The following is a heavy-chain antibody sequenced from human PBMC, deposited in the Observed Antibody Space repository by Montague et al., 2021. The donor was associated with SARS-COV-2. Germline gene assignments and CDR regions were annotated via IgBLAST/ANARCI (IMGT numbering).Heavy chain of an antibody. CDR3: AKDISPYYYGSGGDY. J-gene: IGHJ4*02. CDR2: ISWDSGSL. Sequence: SLRLSCAASGFTFGDYAMHLVRQAPGKGLEWVSGISWDSGSLGYXYSXKGRFTISRDNAKNSLYLHMNSLRAEDTALYFCAKDISPYYYGSGGDYWGQGTLVTVSS. V-gene: IGHV3-9*01. D-gene: IGHD3-10*01. CDR1: GFTFGDYA.